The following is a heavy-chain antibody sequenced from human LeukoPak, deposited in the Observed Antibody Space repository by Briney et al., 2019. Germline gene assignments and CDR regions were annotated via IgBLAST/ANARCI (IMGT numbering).Heavy chain of an antibody. CDR1: GFTFSSYA. J-gene: IGHJ4*02. D-gene: IGHD1-14*01. CDR2: MRGSGGST. Sequence: GGCLRLSCAASGFTFSSYAMSWVRQAPGKGLEWVSAMRGSGGSTYYPDSVKGRFTISRDNSKNTLYLQMNSLRAEDTAVYYCAKVYIGCYFDYWGQGTLVTVSS. CDR3: AKVYIGCYFDY. V-gene: IGHV3-23*01.